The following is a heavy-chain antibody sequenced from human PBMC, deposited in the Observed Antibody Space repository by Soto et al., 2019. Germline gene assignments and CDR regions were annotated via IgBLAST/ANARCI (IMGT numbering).Heavy chain of an antibody. V-gene: IGHV4-31*03. CDR2: IYYSGST. D-gene: IGHD2-15*01. Sequence: SETLSLTCTVSGGSISSGGYYWSWIRQHPGKGLEWIGYIYYSGSTYYNPSLKSRVTISVDTSKNQFSLKLSSVTAADTAVYYCTRDYRLKGYCRGGSCYSGLDPWGQGTLVTVSS. CDR1: GGSISSGGYY. CDR3: TRDYRLKGYCRGGSCYSGLDP. J-gene: IGHJ5*02.